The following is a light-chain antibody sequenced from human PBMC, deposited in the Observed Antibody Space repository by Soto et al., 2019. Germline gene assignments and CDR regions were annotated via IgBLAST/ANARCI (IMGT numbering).Light chain of an antibody. J-gene: IGKJ2*01. CDR1: QSVSSY. CDR2: DAS. Sequence: EIVLTQSPATLSLSPGERATLSCRASQSVSSYLAWYQQKPGQAPRLLIYDASNRATGIPARFSGSGSGTDFTLTISSLEPEDFAVYYCQQRRKWPPGSFGQGTKLEIK. CDR3: QQRRKWPPGS. V-gene: IGKV3-11*01.